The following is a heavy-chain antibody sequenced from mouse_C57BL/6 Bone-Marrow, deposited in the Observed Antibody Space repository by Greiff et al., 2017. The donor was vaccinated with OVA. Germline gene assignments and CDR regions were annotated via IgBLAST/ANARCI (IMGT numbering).Heavy chain of an antibody. J-gene: IGHJ2*01. D-gene: IGHD4-1*01. Sequence: EVQGVESGEGLVKPGGSLKLSCAASGFTFSSYAMSWVRQTPEKRLEWVAYISSGGDYIYYAATVKGRFPISRDNARNTPYLQMSSLKSEDTAMYYCTRNWYFDYWGQGTTLTVSS. CDR3: TRNWYFDY. CDR1: GFTFSSYA. CDR2: ISSGGDYI. V-gene: IGHV5-9-1*02.